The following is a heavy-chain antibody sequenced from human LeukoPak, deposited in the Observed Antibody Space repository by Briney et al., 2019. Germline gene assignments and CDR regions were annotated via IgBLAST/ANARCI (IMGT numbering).Heavy chain of an antibody. CDR3: VSGGNPYYFDY. V-gene: IGHV5-51*01. CDR1: GSSFTSYW. CDR2: IYPGDSDT. D-gene: IGHD4-23*01. Sequence: GESLQISCKGSGSSFTSYWIGWARQMPGKGLEWMGIIYPGDSDTRYSPSFQGQVTISADKSISTAYLQWNSLKASDTAMYYCVSGGNPYYFDYWGQGTLVTVSS. J-gene: IGHJ4*02.